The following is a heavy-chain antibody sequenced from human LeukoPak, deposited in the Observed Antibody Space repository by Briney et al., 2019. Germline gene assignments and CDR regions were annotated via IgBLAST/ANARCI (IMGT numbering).Heavy chain of an antibody. Sequence: GGSLRLSCAASEITFSGNYMNWVRQAPGKGLEWVSSISSSSSYIYYADSVKGRITISRDNAKNSLYLQMNSLRVEDTAVYYCARDKDVYFDYWGQGTLVTVSS. CDR1: EITFSGNY. V-gene: IGHV3-21*01. J-gene: IGHJ4*02. CDR3: ARDKDVYFDY. CDR2: ISSSSSYI.